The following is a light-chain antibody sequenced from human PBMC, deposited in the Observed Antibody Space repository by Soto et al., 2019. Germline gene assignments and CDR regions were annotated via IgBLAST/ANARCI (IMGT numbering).Light chain of an antibody. CDR3: QQANSFPLT. CDR2: AAS. Sequence: DLQMTQSPSSVSASVGDRVTITCRASQGIGSWLAWYQLKPGEAPKLLIYAASSLQSGVPSRFSGSGSGTDFTLTISSLQPEDFATYYCQQANSFPLTFGGGTKVEIK. CDR1: QGIGSW. V-gene: IGKV1-12*01. J-gene: IGKJ4*01.